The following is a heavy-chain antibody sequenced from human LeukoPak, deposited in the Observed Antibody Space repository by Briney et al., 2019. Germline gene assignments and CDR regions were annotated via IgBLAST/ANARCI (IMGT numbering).Heavy chain of an antibody. CDR1: GFTFSNAW. CDR3: TAEDGIRYFDWRGISY. J-gene: IGHJ4*02. V-gene: IGHV3-15*01. CDR2: IKSKTDGGTT. D-gene: IGHD3-9*01. Sequence: PGGSLRLSCAASGFTFSNAWMSWVRQAPGKGLEWVGRIKSKTDGGTTDYAAPVKGRFTISRDDSKNTLYPQMNSLKTEDTAVYYCTAEDGIRYFDWRGISYWGQGTLVTVSS.